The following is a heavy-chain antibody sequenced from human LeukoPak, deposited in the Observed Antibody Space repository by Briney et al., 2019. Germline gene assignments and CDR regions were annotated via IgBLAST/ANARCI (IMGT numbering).Heavy chain of an antibody. V-gene: IGHV4-38-2*02. CDR1: NYSISNSLY. CDR2: IYRSGST. J-gene: IGHJ4*02. CDR3: ARDTYYYGSDY. Sequence: SETLSLTCSGSNYSISNSLYWGWLRQPPGKGLEWIGSIYRSGSTFYNPSLKSRVTISLDTSKNQFSLKLSSVTAADTAVYYCARDTYYYGSDYWGQGTLVTVSS. D-gene: IGHD3-10*01.